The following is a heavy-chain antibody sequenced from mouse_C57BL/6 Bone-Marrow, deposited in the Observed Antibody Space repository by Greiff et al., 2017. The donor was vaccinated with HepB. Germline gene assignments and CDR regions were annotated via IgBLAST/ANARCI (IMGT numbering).Heavy chain of an antibody. CDR1: GYAFSSSW. D-gene: IGHD1-1*01. J-gene: IGHJ2*01. CDR2: IYPGDGDT. V-gene: IGHV1-82*01. Sequence: VQGVESGPELVKPGASVKISCKASGYAFSSSWMNWVKQRPGKGLEGIGRIYPGDGDTNYNGKFKGKATLTADKSSSTAYMQLSSLTSEDSAVYFCARKSYGSSWDYWGQGTTLTVSS. CDR3: ARKSYGSSWDY.